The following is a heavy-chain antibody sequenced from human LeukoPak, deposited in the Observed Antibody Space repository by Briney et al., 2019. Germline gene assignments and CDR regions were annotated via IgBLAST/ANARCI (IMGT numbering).Heavy chain of an antibody. CDR2: IYYSGST. J-gene: IGHJ4*02. Sequence: PSETLSLTCTVSGGSISSYYWSWIRQPPGKGLEWIGYIYYSGSTNYNPSLKSRVTISVDTSKNQFSLKLSSVTAADSAVYYCARRMKGSGWYYFDYWGQGTLVTISS. D-gene: IGHD6-19*01. CDR3: ARRMKGSGWYYFDY. V-gene: IGHV4-59*08. CDR1: GGSISSYY.